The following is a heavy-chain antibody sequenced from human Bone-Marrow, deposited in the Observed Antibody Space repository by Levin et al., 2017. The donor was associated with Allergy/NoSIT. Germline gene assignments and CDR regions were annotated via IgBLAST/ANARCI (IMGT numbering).Heavy chain of an antibody. D-gene: IGHD3-22*01. Sequence: GESLKISCEASEFTFGNYWMTWVRQAPGKGLEWVANIRKDGSIRNYVDSVKGRITISRDHGQNSLYLEMNSLRVVDTAEYYGARYTNPRQDYDSSAYYDAFDVWGHGTMVTVSS. J-gene: IGHJ3*01. CDR3: ARYTNPRQDYDSSAYYDAFDV. CDR2: IRKDGSIR. CDR1: EFTFGNYW. V-gene: IGHV3-7*01.